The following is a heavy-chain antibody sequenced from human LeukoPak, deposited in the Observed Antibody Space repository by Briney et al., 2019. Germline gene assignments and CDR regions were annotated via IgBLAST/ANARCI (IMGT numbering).Heavy chain of an antibody. CDR1: GFIFNDAW. CDR3: TTGQGKTDADY. J-gene: IGHJ4*02. Sequence: GGSLRLSCAGSGFIFNDAWMSWVRQAPGKGLEWVGRIKRESEGGTTDYGAPVKGRFIISRDDSKNTVYLQMNSLRTEDTAVYYCTTGQGKTDADYWGQGTLVTVSS. CDR2: IKRESEGGTT. V-gene: IGHV3-15*01.